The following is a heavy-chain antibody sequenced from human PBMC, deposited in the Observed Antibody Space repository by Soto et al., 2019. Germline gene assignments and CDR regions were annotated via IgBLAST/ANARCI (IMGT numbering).Heavy chain of an antibody. CDR2: IYYSGST. J-gene: IGHJ4*02. V-gene: IGHV4-39*01. CDR1: GGSISSSSYY. Sequence: PSETLSLTCTVSGGSISSSSYYWGWIRQPPGKGLEWIGSIYYSGSTYYNPSLKSRVTISVDTSKNQFSLKLSSVTAADTAVYYCARHQKTTVTPFDYWGQGTLVTVSS. CDR3: ARHQKTTVTPFDY. D-gene: IGHD4-17*01.